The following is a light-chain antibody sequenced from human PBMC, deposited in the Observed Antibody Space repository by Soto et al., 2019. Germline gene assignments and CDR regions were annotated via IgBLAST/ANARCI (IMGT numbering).Light chain of an antibody. CDR1: QSVGTW. CDR3: QHDRRNTWS. V-gene: IGKV1-5*01. Sequence: DIQMTQSPSTLSASVGGRVTITCRASQSVGTWVAWYQQTPGKAPKLLNYGASNLESGVPSRFISGGSETEFTLTITSLQPDDFATYFCQHDRRNTWSFGPGTKVDI. J-gene: IGKJ1*01. CDR2: GAS.